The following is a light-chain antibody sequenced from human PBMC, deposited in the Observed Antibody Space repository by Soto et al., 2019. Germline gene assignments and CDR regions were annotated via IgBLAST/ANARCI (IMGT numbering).Light chain of an antibody. CDR1: HDITSY. J-gene: IGKJ3*01. V-gene: IGKV1-33*01. Sequence: DIQMTQSPSSLSASVGDRVTITCQASHDITSYLNWYQHKPGKAPKLLIYDASILEAGVSSRFSGSGAGTDCTFTISRLQPEDVATYYCQKGDYLPSFGPGTTVDFK. CDR3: QKGDYLPS. CDR2: DAS.